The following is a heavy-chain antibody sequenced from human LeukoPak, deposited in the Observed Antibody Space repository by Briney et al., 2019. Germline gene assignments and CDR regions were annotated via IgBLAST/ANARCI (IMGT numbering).Heavy chain of an antibody. CDR3: ARHPEQWLVMGVDY. V-gene: IGHV4-39*01. D-gene: IGHD6-19*01. CDR2: IDYSGST. Sequence: SETLSLTCTVSGGSISGSRYFWSWIRQPPGKGLEWIGRIDYSGSTYDNPSIKSRVTISVDTSKNQFSLKLSSVTAADTAVYYCARHPEQWLVMGVDYWGQGTLVTVSS. CDR1: GGSISGSRYF. J-gene: IGHJ4*02.